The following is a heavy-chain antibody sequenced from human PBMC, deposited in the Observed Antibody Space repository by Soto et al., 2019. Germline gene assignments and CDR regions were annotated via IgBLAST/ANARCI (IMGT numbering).Heavy chain of an antibody. V-gene: IGHV1-18*01. J-gene: IGHJ4*02. CDR1: GYTFTSYG. D-gene: IGHD5-12*01. Sequence: ASVKVSCKASGYTFTSYGISWVRQAPGQGLEWMGWISAYNGNTNYAQKLQGRVTMTTDTSTSTAYMELRSLRSDDTAVYYCARDGTPWLRVQQNSFDYWGQGTLVTVSS. CDR2: ISAYNGNT. CDR3: ARDGTPWLRVQQNSFDY.